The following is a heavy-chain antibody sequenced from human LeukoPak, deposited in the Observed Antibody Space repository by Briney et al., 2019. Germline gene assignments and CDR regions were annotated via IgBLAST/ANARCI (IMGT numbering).Heavy chain of an antibody. CDR2: ITGSGGGT. D-gene: IGHD3-9*01. CDR1: GSTFSNYA. V-gene: IGHV3-23*01. J-gene: IGHJ4*02. Sequence: GGSLRLSCAASGSTFSNYAMSWVRQAPGKGLEWVSAITGSGGGTYYADSVKGRFTISRDNSKNTLYLQMNSLRAEDTAVYYCAKWGDYDVLTGYYDPDYWGQGTLVTVSS. CDR3: AKWGDYDVLTGYYDPDY.